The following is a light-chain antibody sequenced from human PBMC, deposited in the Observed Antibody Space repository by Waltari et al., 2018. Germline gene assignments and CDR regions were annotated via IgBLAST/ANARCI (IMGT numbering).Light chain of an antibody. CDR1: SLRSYY. V-gene: IGLV3-19*01. J-gene: IGLJ1*01. Sequence: SELTQDPAVSVALGQTVRITCQGDSLRSYYASWYQQKPGQAPVLVIYGKNNRPSGIPDRFSGSSSGNTASLTITGAQAEDEADYYCNSRDSSGNHLVFGTGTKVTVL. CDR2: GKN. CDR3: NSRDSSGNHLV.